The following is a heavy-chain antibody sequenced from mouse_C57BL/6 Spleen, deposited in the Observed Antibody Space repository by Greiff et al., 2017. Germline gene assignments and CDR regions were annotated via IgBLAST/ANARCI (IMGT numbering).Heavy chain of an antibody. CDR1: GYTFTGYW. D-gene: IGHD2-2*01. Sequence: QVQLKESGAELMKPGASVKLSCKATGYTFTGYWIEWVKQRPGHGLEWIGEILPGSGSTNYTEKFKGKATFTADTSSNTAYLQLSSLTTEDAAIYYCARSRGYEGEYAMDYWGQGTSVTVSS. CDR3: ARSRGYEGEYAMDY. CDR2: ILPGSGST. J-gene: IGHJ4*01. V-gene: IGHV1-9*01.